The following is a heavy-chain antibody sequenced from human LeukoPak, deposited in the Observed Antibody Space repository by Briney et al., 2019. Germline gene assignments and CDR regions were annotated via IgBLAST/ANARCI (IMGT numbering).Heavy chain of an antibody. J-gene: IGHJ6*03. CDR2: IYYSGST. V-gene: IGHV4-59*01. CDR3: AKHLLGYCSSTSCRNYYYYYYMDV. D-gene: IGHD2-2*01. CDR1: GGSISSYY. Sequence: PSETLSLTCTASGGSISSYYWSWIRQPPGKGLEWIGYIYYSGSTNYNPSLKSRVTISVDTSKNQFSLKLSSVTAADTAVYYCAKHLLGYCSSTSCRNYYYYYYMDVWGKGTTVTISS.